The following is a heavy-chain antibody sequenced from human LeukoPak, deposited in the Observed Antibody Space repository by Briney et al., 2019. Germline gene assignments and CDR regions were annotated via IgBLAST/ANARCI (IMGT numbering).Heavy chain of an antibody. D-gene: IGHD6-6*01. CDR1: GFSLSTSGMC. CDR2: IDWNDDK. J-gene: IGHJ6*03. V-gene: IGHV2-70*11. CDR3: ARMNLRQYSSSSEAYYYYYMDV. Sequence: SGPALVKPTQTLTLTCTFSGFSLSTSGMCVSWIRQPPGKALEWLARIDWNDDKYYSTSLKTRLTISKDTSKNQVVLTMTNMDPVDTATYYCARMNLRQYSSSSEAYYYYYMDVWGKGTTVTVSS.